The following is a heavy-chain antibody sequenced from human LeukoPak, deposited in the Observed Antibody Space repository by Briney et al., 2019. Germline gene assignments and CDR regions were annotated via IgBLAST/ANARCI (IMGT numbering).Heavy chain of an antibody. V-gene: IGHV3-30-3*01. J-gene: IGHJ3*02. CDR2: ISFDGDNK. D-gene: IGHD5-24*01. CDR3: ARDGYNSRAFDI. Sequence: GGSLRLSCAASGFTSSSYAMLWVRQAPGKGLDWVALISFDGDNKYFADSVKGRFTISRDNSKNTLYLQMNSLRAEDTAVYYCARDGYNSRAFDIWGQGTMVTVSS. CDR1: GFTSSSYA.